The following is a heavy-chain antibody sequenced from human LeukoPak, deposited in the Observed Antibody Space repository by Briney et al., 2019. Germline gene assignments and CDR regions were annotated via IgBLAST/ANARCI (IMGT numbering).Heavy chain of an antibody. CDR2: IYYSGST. J-gene: IGHJ4*02. CDR1: GGSISSYY. D-gene: IGHD3-3*01. V-gene: IGHV4-59*01. Sequence: SETLSLTCTVSGGSISSYYRSWIRQPPGKGLEWIGYIYYSGSTSYNPSLKSRVTISVDTSKNQFSLKLSSVTAADTAVYYCAREVRSIFGVLPHTFDNWGQGVLVTVSS. CDR3: AREVRSIFGVLPHTFDN.